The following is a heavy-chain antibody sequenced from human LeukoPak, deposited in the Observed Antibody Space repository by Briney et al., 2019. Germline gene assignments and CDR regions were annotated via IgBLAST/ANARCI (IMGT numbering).Heavy chain of an antibody. Sequence: ASVKVSCKASGYTFTSYGISWVRQAPGQGLEWMGWISAYNGNTNYAQKLQGRVAMTTDTSTSTAYMELRSLRSDDTAVYYCASLHDYGDGNDYWGQGTLVTVSS. CDR3: ASLHDYGDGNDY. V-gene: IGHV1-18*01. J-gene: IGHJ4*02. D-gene: IGHD4-17*01. CDR1: GYTFTSYG. CDR2: ISAYNGNT.